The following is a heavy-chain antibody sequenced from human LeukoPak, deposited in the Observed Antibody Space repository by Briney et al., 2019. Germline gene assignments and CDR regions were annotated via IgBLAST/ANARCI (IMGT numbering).Heavy chain of an antibody. V-gene: IGHV4-39*07. J-gene: IGHJ4*02. D-gene: IGHD6-13*01. CDR2: IYYSGAT. CDR1: GGSISSSSYY. Sequence: SETLSLTCTVSGGSISSSSYYWGWIRQPPGKGLEWIGSIYYSGATNYNPSLKSRVTISVDTSKNQFSLKLTSVTAADTAVYYCAGKHSSSWYYFDYWGQGTLVTVSS. CDR3: AGKHSSSWYYFDY.